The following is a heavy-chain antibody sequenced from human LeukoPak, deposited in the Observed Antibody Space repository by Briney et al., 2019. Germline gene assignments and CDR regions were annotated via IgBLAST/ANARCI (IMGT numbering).Heavy chain of an antibody. J-gene: IGHJ4*02. CDR1: GYTFTSHY. CDR2: INPSGGST. Sequence: GASVKVSCKASGYTFTSHYMHWVRQAPGQGLEWMGIINPSGGSTSYAQKFQGRVTMTRDTSTSTVYMELSSLRSEDTAVYYCARGGINSSGYIGRVLFDYWGQGTLVTVSS. CDR3: ARGGINSSGYIGRVLFDY. V-gene: IGHV1-46*01. D-gene: IGHD3-22*01.